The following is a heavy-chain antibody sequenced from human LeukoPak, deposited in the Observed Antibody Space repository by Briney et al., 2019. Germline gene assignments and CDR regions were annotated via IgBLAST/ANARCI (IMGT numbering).Heavy chain of an antibody. D-gene: IGHD3-16*01. CDR2: LVYDGSHK. J-gene: IGHJ4*02. CDR1: GFTFSNYG. V-gene: IGHV3-33*05. CDR3: ARDGEGEHSYALDY. Sequence: GGSLRLSCAASGFTFSNYGMHWVRQAPGKGLEWVAVLVYDGSHKYYADSVKGRFTISRDNSKNTLYLQLNSLRAEDTAVYYCARDGEGEHSYALDYWGQGILATVSS.